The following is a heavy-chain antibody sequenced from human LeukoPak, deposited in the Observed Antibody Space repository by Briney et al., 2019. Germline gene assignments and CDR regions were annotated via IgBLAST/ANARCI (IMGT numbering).Heavy chain of an antibody. J-gene: IGHJ5*02. CDR1: GFTFSSYS. D-gene: IGHD6-13*01. Sequence: TGGSLRLSCAASGFTFSSYSMNWVRQAPGKGLEWVSSISSSSSYIYYADSVKGRFTISRDNAKNSLYLQMNSLRAEDTAVYYCARSGSSSWYGNWLDPWGQGTLVTVSS. CDR3: ARSGSSSWYGNWLDP. CDR2: ISSSSSYI. V-gene: IGHV3-21*01.